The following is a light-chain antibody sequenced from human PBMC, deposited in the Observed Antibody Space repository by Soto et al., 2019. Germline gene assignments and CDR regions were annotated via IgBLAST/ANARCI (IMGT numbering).Light chain of an antibody. CDR1: QIVSSY. CDR3: QQRSNWPTIT. CDR2: AAS. J-gene: IGKJ5*01. Sequence: EIVVTHSPTTLSLSPGARSSLSCRASQIVSSYLAWYQQKPGQAPRLLIYAASNRAAGIPARFSGSGSGTDFTLTISSLQPEDFATYYCQQRSNWPTITFGQGTRLEIK. V-gene: IGKV3-11*01.